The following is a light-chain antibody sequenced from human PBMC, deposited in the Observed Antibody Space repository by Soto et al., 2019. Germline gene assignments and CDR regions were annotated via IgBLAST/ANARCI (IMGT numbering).Light chain of an antibody. V-gene: IGLV2-14*02. J-gene: IGLJ1*01. CDR3: ISYTGSSTSYV. CDR1: NGDVGSYDL. Sequence: QSALTQPASVSGSPGQSITISCTGTNGDVGSYDLVSWYQRYPGEAPKLIIYEVNKRPSGVSSRFSGSKSGNTASLTISGLQAEDEADYYCISYTGSSTSYVFGSGTKVTVL. CDR2: EVN.